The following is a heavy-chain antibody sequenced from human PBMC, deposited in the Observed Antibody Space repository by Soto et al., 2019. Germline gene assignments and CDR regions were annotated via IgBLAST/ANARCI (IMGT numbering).Heavy chain of an antibody. V-gene: IGHV3-23*01. Sequence: HGESLKISCAASGFTFSSYAMSWVRQAPGKGLEWVSAISGSGGSTYYADSVKGRFTISRDNSKNTLYLQMNSLRAEDTAVYYCAKDRDYYYDSSEYYYGMDVWGQGTTVTVSS. CDR3: AKDRDYYYDSSEYYYGMDV. CDR1: GFTFSSYA. J-gene: IGHJ6*02. D-gene: IGHD3-22*01. CDR2: ISGSGGST.